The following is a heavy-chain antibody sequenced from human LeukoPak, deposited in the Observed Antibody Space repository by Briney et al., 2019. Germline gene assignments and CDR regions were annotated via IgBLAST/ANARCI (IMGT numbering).Heavy chain of an antibody. J-gene: IGHJ4*02. CDR3: AKDISSALDSSSWGVFDY. CDR2: IDWNSAGL. D-gene: IGHD6-13*01. CDR1: GFTFDDYA. V-gene: IGHV3-9*01. Sequence: PGRSLRLSCAASGFTFDDYAMHWVRQVPGKGLEWVSGIDWNSAGLGYADSVKGRFTISKDNAKNSLYLQMNSLRAEDTALYYCAKDISSALDSSSWGVFDYWGQGTLVTVSS.